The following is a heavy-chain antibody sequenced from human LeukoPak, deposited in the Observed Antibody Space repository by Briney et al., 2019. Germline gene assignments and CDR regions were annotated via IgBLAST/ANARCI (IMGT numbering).Heavy chain of an antibody. CDR2: IDPSDSYT. V-gene: IGHV5-10-1*01. D-gene: IGHD2-2*01. CDR1: GYSLTSYW. J-gene: IGHJ4*02. CDR3: ARHTRGIVVVPAAIDY. Sequence: GESLKISCKGSGYSLTSYWISWVRQMPGKGLEWMGRIDPSDSYTNYNPSFQGHVTIPADKSISTAYLQWSSLKASDTAMYYCARHTRGIVVVPAAIDYWGQGALVTVSS.